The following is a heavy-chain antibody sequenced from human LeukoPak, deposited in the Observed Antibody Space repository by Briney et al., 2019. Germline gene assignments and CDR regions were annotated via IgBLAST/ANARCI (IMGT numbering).Heavy chain of an antibody. Sequence: ASVKVSCKASGNTLTGYYIHWVRQAPGQGLEWMGWINPNSGGTNYAQKFQGRVTMTRDTSISTAYMELDSLRSDDTAVFYCARSRQYYDSSSDFDYWGQGTLVTVSS. D-gene: IGHD3-22*01. CDR1: GNTLTGYY. CDR3: ARSRQYYDSSSDFDY. V-gene: IGHV1-2*02. J-gene: IGHJ4*02. CDR2: INPNSGGT.